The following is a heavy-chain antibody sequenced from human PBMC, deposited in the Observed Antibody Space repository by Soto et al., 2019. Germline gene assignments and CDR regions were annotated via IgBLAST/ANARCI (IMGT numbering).Heavy chain of an antibody. CDR3: ANSHDYGDYGLNYYGMDV. CDR1: GFTFSSYA. J-gene: IGHJ6*02. D-gene: IGHD4-17*01. V-gene: IGHV3-23*01. CDR2: ISGSGGST. Sequence: EVQLLESGGGLVQPGGSLRLSCAASGFTFSSYAMSWVRQAPGKGLEWVSAISGSGGSTYYADSVKGRFTISRDNSKNTLYLQMNSLRAEDTAVYYCANSHDYGDYGLNYYGMDVWGQGTTVTVSS.